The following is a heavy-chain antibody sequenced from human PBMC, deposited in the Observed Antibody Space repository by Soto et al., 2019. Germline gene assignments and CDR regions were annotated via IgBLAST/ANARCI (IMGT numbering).Heavy chain of an antibody. CDR3: VRDQKYFRVNGNWFDS. CDR1: GYTSSDFG. J-gene: IGHJ5*01. CDR2: VSGNNGAS. V-gene: IGHV1-18*04. Sequence: ASVKVSCKASGYTSSDFGISWVRQAPGQGLEWMGWVSGNNGASNPAPKVQGRITMTLDTSTGVSYMALRSLRSDDTAIYYCVRDQKYFRVNGNWFDSWGQGTLVTVSS. D-gene: IGHD2-2*01.